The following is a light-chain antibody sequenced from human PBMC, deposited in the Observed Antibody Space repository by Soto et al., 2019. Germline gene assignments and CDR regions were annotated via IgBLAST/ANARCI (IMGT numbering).Light chain of an antibody. CDR1: QSVSSY. Sequence: EIVLTQSPATLSLSPGERATLSCRASQSVSSYLAWYQQRPGQAPRLLIYDASNRAPGIPARFSGSGSGTDFTLSISRLEREDVAVYYCQPRSNWPLTFGGGTRVEIK. J-gene: IGKJ4*01. CDR2: DAS. V-gene: IGKV3-11*01. CDR3: QPRSNWPLT.